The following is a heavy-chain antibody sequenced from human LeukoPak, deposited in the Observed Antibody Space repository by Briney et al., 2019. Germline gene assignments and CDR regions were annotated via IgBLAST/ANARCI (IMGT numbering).Heavy chain of an antibody. V-gene: IGHV4-30-4*07. D-gene: IGHD4-11*01. CDR3: ARTNTVTTYYYYYMDV. Sequence: PSETLSLTCAVSGGSISSGGYSWSWIRQPPGTGLEWIGYIYYSGSTYYNPSLKSRVTISVDTSKNQFSLKLSSVTAADTAVYYCARTNTVTTYYYYYMDVWGKGTTVTVSS. CDR1: GGSISSGGYS. CDR2: IYYSGST. J-gene: IGHJ6*03.